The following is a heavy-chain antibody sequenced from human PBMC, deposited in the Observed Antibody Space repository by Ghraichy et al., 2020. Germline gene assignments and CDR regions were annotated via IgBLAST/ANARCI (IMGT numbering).Heavy chain of an antibody. CDR1: GGSISSSSYY. Sequence: ESLNISCTVSGGSISSSSYYWGWIRQPPGKGLEWIGSIYYSGSTYYNPSLKSRVTISVDTSKNQFSLKLSSVTAADTAVYYCARQVAHIVVVVAATLYYFDYWGQGTLVTVSS. CDR3: ARQVAHIVVVVAATLYYFDY. CDR2: IYYSGST. D-gene: IGHD2-15*01. V-gene: IGHV4-39*01. J-gene: IGHJ4*02.